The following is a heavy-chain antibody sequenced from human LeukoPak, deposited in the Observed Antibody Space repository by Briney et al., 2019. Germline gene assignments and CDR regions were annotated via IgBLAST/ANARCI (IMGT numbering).Heavy chain of an antibody. CDR2: ISSSGSTI. J-gene: IGHJ2*01. CDR3: AKQSTGWFGYFDL. D-gene: IGHD6-19*01. V-gene: IGHV3-48*03. Sequence: PGGSLRLSCAASGFTFSSYEMNWVRQAPGKGLEWVSYISSSGSTIYYADSVKGRFTISRDNSKNTLYLQMNSLRAEDTAVYYCAKQSTGWFGYFDLWGRGSLVSVSS. CDR1: GFTFSSYE.